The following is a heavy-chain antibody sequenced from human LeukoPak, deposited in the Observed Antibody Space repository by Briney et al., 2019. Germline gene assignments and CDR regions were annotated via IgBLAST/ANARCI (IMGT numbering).Heavy chain of an antibody. Sequence: SETLSLTCTVSGGSISSYYWSWIRQPAGKGLEWIGRIYTSGSTNYNPSLKSRVTMSVDTSKNQFSLKLSSVTAADTAVYYCAREDYYDSSGYFDHWGQGTLVTVSS. CDR1: GGSISSYY. D-gene: IGHD3-22*01. CDR2: IYTSGST. J-gene: IGHJ4*02. CDR3: AREDYYDSSGYFDH. V-gene: IGHV4-4*07.